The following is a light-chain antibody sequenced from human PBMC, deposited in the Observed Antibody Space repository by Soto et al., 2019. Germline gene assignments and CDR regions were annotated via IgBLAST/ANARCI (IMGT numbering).Light chain of an antibody. CDR3: ETWDSNTYVV. Sequence: QPVLTQSSSASASLGSSVKLTCTLSSGHSSYIIAWHQQQPGKAPRYLMKLECSGSYNKGSGVPDRFSGSSSGADRYLTISNLQFEDEADYYCETWDSNTYVVFGGGTKLTVL. CDR1: SGHSSYI. CDR2: LECSGSY. V-gene: IGLV4-60*02. J-gene: IGLJ2*01.